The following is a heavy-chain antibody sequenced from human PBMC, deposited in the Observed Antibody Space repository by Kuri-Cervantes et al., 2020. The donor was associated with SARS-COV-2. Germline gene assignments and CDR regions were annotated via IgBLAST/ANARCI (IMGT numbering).Heavy chain of an antibody. Sequence: SGPTLVKPTQTLTLTCTFSGFSLSTSGMCVSWIRQPPGKALEWLARIDWDDDKYYSTSLKTRLTISKDTSKNQVVLTMTSVDPVDTATYYCARIQATTVIADYWGQGTLVTVSS. J-gene: IGHJ4*02. D-gene: IGHD4-11*01. V-gene: IGHV2-70*11. CDR2: IDWDDDK. CDR3: ARIQATTVIADY. CDR1: GFSLSTSGMC.